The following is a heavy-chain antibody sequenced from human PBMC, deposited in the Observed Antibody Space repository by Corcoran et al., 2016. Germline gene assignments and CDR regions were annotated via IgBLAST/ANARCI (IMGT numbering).Heavy chain of an antibody. CDR3: ARQITYCSSTSCYPPGR. CDR2: IYYSGST. Sequence: QLQLQESGPGLVKPSETLSLTCTVSGGSISSSSYYWGWIRQPPGKGLEWIGSIYYSGSTYYNPSLKSRVTISVDTSKNQFSLKLSSVTAADTAVYYCARQITYCSSTSCYPPGRWGQGTLVTVSS. CDR1: GGSISSSSYY. V-gene: IGHV4-39*01. D-gene: IGHD2-2*01. J-gene: IGHJ4*02.